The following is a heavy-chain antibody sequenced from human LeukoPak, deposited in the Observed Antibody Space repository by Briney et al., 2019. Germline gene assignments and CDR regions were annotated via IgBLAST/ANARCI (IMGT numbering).Heavy chain of an antibody. J-gene: IGHJ4*02. CDR3: ARAGAAAGLYFDY. D-gene: IGHD6-13*01. V-gene: IGHV4-59*01. CDR2: IYYSGST. CDR1: GCSISSYY. Sequence: PSETLSLTCTVSGCSISSYYWSWIRQPPGKGLEWIEYIYYSGSTNYNPSLKSRVTISVDTSKNQFSLKLSSVTAADTAVYYCARAGAAAGLYFDYWGQGTLVTVSS.